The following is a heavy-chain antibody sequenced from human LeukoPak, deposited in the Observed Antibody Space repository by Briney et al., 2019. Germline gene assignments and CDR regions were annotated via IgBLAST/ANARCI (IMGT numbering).Heavy chain of an antibody. D-gene: IGHD6-13*01. Sequence: GGSLRLSCAASGFTVSSNYMSWVRQAPGKGLEWVSVVYTGGSTYSADSVKGRFTISRDNSKNTLYLQMNSLRAEDTAVYYCARGLAAAGLYFDYWGQGTLVTVSS. J-gene: IGHJ4*02. CDR3: ARGLAAAGLYFDY. V-gene: IGHV3-53*01. CDR2: VYTGGST. CDR1: GFTVSSNY.